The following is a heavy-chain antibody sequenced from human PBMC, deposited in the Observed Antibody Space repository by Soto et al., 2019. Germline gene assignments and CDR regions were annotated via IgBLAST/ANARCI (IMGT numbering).Heavy chain of an antibody. V-gene: IGHV1-3*01. Sequence: QVQLVQSGAEVKKPGASVKVSCKASGYTFTSYAMHWVRQAPGQRLEWMGWINAGNGNTKYSQKFQGRVTITRDTSASTAYMELSSLRSEDTAVYYCARFPNSYYDILVKGMDVWGQGTTVTVSS. CDR2: INAGNGNT. CDR3: ARFPNSYYDILVKGMDV. J-gene: IGHJ6*02. CDR1: GYTFTSYA. D-gene: IGHD3-9*01.